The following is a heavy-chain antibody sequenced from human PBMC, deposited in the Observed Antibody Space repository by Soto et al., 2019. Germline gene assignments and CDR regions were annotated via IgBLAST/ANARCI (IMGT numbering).Heavy chain of an antibody. J-gene: IGHJ4*02. CDR2: ISYDGSNK. D-gene: IGHD3-3*01. CDR3: AKDQVFYFFWGGYYRAPFDY. V-gene: IGHV3-30*18. CDR1: GFTFSSYG. Sequence: PGGSLRLSCAASGFTFSSYGMHWVRQAPGKGLEWVAVISYDGSNKYYADSVKGRFTISRDNSKNTLYLQMNSLRAEDTAVYYCAKDQVFYFFWGGYYRAPFDYGGRGPWVTVPS.